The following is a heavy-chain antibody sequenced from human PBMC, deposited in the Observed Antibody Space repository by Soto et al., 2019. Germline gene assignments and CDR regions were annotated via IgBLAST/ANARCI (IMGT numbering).Heavy chain of an antibody. Sequence: EVQLVESGGGLVQPGGSLRLSCAASGFTFSNYWMHWVRQAPGKGLVWVSRIKTDGSSTNYADSVKGRFTISRDNAKNTLYLQMTSLRVEDTAVYFCIRERFDPWGQGTLVTVSS. CDR2: IKTDGSST. CDR1: GFTFSNYW. J-gene: IGHJ5*02. V-gene: IGHV3-74*01. CDR3: IRERFDP.